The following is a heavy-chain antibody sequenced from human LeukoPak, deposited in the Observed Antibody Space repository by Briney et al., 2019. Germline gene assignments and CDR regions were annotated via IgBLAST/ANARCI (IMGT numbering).Heavy chain of an antibody. Sequence: GGSLRLSCAASGFTFSSYGMHWVRQAPGKGLEWVALISYEGSTKKYADSVKGRFTISRDNSKNTLYLQMNSLGPADTAVYYCAKGWDYNFWSAYHTFDYWGQGALVTVSS. V-gene: IGHV3-30*18. CDR2: ISYEGSTK. D-gene: IGHD3-3*01. J-gene: IGHJ4*02. CDR3: AKGWDYNFWSAYHTFDY. CDR1: GFTFSSYG.